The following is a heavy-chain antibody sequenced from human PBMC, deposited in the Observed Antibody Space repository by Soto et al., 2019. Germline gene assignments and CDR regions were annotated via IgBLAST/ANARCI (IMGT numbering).Heavy chain of an antibody. D-gene: IGHD5-18*01. CDR1: GGSISSGDYY. CDR2: IYYSGST. V-gene: IGHV4-30-4*01. Sequence: SETLSLTCTVSGGSISSGDYYWSWIRQPPGKGLEWIGYIYYSGSTYYNPSLKSRVTISVDTSKNQFSLKLSSVTAADTAVYYCARDAVSAMATHYYYGMEVWGQGTTVTVSS. CDR3: ARDAVSAMATHYYYGMEV. J-gene: IGHJ6*01.